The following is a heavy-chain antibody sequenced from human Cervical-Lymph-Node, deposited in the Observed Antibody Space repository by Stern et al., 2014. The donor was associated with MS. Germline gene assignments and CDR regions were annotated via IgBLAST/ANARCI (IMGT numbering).Heavy chain of an antibody. V-gene: IGHV1-46*01. J-gene: IGHJ4*02. Sequence: VQLVQSGAEVKKPGASVKASCRASGYTFTKYYIHWVRQAPGQGLEWVGVISPAGESTSYAQKYQGRITLTRYTSTGTVYMEVSSLTSDDTAVYYCAAAAATVLAFDYWGQGALVTVSS. CDR2: ISPAGEST. CDR1: GYTFTKYY. CDR3: AAAAATVLAFDY. D-gene: IGHD2-2*01.